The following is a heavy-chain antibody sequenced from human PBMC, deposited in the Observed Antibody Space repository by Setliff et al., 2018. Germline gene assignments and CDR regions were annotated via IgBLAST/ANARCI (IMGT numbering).Heavy chain of an antibody. CDR2: IFYSGNT. D-gene: IGHD6-19*01. CDR3: ARGNSRSSVWYVVPHFDY. Sequence: PSETLSLTCTVSGGSMTSYYWTWIRQPPGEGLEWIGYIFYSGNTEYNPSLKSRVTISVDTSKSQFSLKLTSVTAADTAVYYCARGNSRSSVWYVVPHFDYWGQGTLVTVSS. J-gene: IGHJ4*02. CDR1: GGSMTSYY. V-gene: IGHV4-59*01.